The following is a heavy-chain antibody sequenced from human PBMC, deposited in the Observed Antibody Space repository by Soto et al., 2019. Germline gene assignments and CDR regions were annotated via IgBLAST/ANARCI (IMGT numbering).Heavy chain of an antibody. Sequence: EASVKVSCKASGYTFTSYYMHWVRQAPGQGLEWMGIINPSGGSTSYAQKFQGRVTMTRDTSTSTVYMELSSLRSEDTAVYYCARDQERPGWGIAVAGRDYYFDYWGQGTLVTVSS. CDR3: ARDQERPGWGIAVAGRDYYFDY. CDR1: GYTFTSYY. CDR2: INPSGGST. V-gene: IGHV1-46*01. J-gene: IGHJ4*02. D-gene: IGHD6-19*01.